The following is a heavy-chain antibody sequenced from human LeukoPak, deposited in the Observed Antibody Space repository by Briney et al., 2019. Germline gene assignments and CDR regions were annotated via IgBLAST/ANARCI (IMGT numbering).Heavy chain of an antibody. V-gene: IGHV1-2*02. Sequence: ASVKVSCKASGYTFTGYYMHWVRQAPGQGLEWMGWINPNSGGTNYAQKFQGRVTMTRDTSISTAYMKLSRLRSDDTAVYYCARKWYSSSYIDYWGQGTLVTVSS. J-gene: IGHJ4*02. CDR1: GYTFTGYY. CDR3: ARKWYSSSYIDY. D-gene: IGHD6-6*01. CDR2: INPNSGGT.